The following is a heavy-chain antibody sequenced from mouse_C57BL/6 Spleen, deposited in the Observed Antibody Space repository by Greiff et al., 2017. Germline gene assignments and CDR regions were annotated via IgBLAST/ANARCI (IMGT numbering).Heavy chain of an antibody. CDR1: GYTFTDYF. V-gene: IGHV1-26*01. Sequence: EVKLQQSGPELVKPGASVKISCKASGYTFTDYFMNWVKQSHGKSLEWIGDINPNNGGTSYNQTFNGKATLTVEKSTSTAYMERRSLTSEDCAVYYCARGGGYDFDYWGQGTTLTVSS. CDR3: ARGGGYDFDY. D-gene: IGHD2-2*01. J-gene: IGHJ2*01. CDR2: INPNNGGT.